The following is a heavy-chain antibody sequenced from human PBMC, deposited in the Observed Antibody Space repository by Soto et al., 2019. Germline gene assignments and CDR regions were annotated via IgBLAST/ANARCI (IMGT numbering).Heavy chain of an antibody. Sequence: QMVQCGAEVKKPGSSVKVSCTASGDTFSRSTLSWVRQAPGQGLEWMGRTIPILSMSDYAQKFQGRVSITADNSTSTVYMELSRLRAEDTAVYYCATNYGSGSAHFDNLGQVTLVTVSS. CDR3: ATNYGSGSAHFDN. CDR1: GDTFSRST. J-gene: IGHJ4*02. D-gene: IGHD3-10*01. V-gene: IGHV1-69*02. CDR2: TIPILSMS.